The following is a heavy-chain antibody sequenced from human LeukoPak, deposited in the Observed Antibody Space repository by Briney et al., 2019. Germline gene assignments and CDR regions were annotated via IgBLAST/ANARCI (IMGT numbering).Heavy chain of an antibody. CDR2: IYTSGST. J-gene: IGHJ4*02. D-gene: IGHD6-13*01. CDR3: ARTGGVRSSWYYFDY. V-gene: IGHV4-4*07. CDR1: GGSVSSYY. Sequence: SETLSLTCTVSGGSVSSYYWSWIRQPAGKGLEWIGRIYTSGSTNYNPSLKSRATISVDTSKNQFSLKLSSVTAADTAVYYCARTGGVRSSWYYFDYWGQGTLVTVSS.